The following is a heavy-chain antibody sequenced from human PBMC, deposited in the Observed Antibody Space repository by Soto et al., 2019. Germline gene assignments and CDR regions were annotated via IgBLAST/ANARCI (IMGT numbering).Heavy chain of an antibody. CDR1: GFTFSSYG. V-gene: IGHV3-30*18. J-gene: IGHJ4*02. CDR3: AKEWVYDTSGWSFDY. Sequence: QVQLVESGGGVVQPGRSLRLSCAASGFTFSSYGMHWVRQAPGKGLEWVAVISDDGSNKYYADSLKGRFTISRDNSKTTLYLQMNSLRAEDTAVYYCAKEWVYDTSGWSFDYWGQGTLVTVSS. CDR2: ISDDGSNK. D-gene: IGHD3-22*01.